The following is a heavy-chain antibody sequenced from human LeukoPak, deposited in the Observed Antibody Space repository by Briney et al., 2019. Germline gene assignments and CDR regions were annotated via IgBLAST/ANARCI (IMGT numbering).Heavy chain of an antibody. CDR3: ARAGLKGGVVVPAAMYMGGYYYYGMDV. J-gene: IGHJ6*02. CDR1: GGSISSYY. Sequence: SETLSLTCTVSGGSISSYYWSWIRQPPGKGLEWIGYIYYSGSTNYNPSLKSRVTISVDTSKNQFSLKLSSVTAADTAVYYCARAGLKGGVVVPAAMYMGGYYYYGMDVWGQGTTVTVSS. V-gene: IGHV4-59*01. D-gene: IGHD2-2*01. CDR2: IYYSGST.